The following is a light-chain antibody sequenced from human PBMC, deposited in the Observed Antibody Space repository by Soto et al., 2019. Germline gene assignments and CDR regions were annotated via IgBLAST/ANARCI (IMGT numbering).Light chain of an antibody. CDR3: QQYGSSPFT. Sequence: EVVLTQSPGTLSLSPGEGATLSCKATQRVGSSYLAWYQQKPGQAPRLLIYGASNRATGIPDRFSGSGSGTDFILSISSLEPEDFAVYFCQQYGSSPFTFGGGTKVEV. CDR1: QRVGSSY. V-gene: IGKV3-20*01. J-gene: IGKJ4*01. CDR2: GAS.